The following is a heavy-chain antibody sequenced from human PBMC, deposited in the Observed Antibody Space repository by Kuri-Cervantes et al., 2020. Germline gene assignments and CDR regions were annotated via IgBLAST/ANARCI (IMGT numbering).Heavy chain of an antibody. CDR3: ARWMATIEGAFDI. CDR2: IYTSGST. J-gene: IGHJ3*02. V-gene: IGHV4-61*02. CDR1: GGSISSGSYY. Sequence: SETLSLTCTVSGGSISSGSYYWSWIRQPDGRGLEWIGRIYTSGSTNYNPSLKSRVTISVDTSKNQFSLKLSSVTAADTAVYYCARWMATIEGAFDIWGQGTMVTVSS. D-gene: IGHD5-24*01.